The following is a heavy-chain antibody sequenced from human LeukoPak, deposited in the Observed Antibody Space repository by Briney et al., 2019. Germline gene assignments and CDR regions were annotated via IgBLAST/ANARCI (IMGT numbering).Heavy chain of an antibody. V-gene: IGHV3-23*01. CDR3: AKDMEGTIAVAGSFDD. CDR1: GFTFSGSA. Sequence: GGSLKLSCAASGFTFSGSAMHWVRQATGKGLEWVSSICGSGDNTYYADSVKGRFTISRDNSKNTLYLQMNSLRAEDTALYYCAKDMEGTIAVAGSFDDWGHGTLVTVSS. CDR2: ICGSGDNT. D-gene: IGHD6-19*01. J-gene: IGHJ4*01.